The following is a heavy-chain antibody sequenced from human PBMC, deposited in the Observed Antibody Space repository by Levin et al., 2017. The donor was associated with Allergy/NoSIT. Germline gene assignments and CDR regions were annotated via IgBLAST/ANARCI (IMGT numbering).Heavy chain of an antibody. J-gene: IGHJ5*01. Sequence: GSLRLSCAVYGGSFSGYYWSWIRQPPGKGLEWIGEINYSGSTNYNPSLKSRVTISVDTSKNQFSLKLSSVTAADTAVYYCARGTAEYSSQFDAWGQGTLVTVSS. V-gene: IGHV4-34*01. CDR2: INYSGST. D-gene: IGHD6-6*01. CDR3: ARGTAEYSSQFDA. CDR1: GGSFSGYY.